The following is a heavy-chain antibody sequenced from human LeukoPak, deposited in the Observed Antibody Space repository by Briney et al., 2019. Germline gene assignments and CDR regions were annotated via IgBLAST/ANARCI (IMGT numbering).Heavy chain of an antibody. CDR1: GYTFTSYA. J-gene: IGHJ4*02. CDR2: INAGNGNT. V-gene: IGHV1-3*01. CDR3: ARGPPNWGFDY. Sequence: AASVKVSCKASGYTFTSYAMHWVRQAPGQRLEWMGWINAGNGNTKYSQKFQGRVTITRDTSASTAYMELSSLRSEDTAVYSCARGPPNWGFDYWGQGTLVTVSS. D-gene: IGHD7-27*01.